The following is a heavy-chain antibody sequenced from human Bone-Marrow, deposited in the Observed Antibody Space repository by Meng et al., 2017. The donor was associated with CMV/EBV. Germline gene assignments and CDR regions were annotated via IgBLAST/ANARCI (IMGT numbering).Heavy chain of an antibody. V-gene: IGHV4-31*02. CDR3: ARVLGAGYSSYEKGVPFDY. CDR2: IYYSGST. Sequence: SGCYYWSWIRQHPGKGLEWIGYIYYSGSTYYNPSLKSRVTISVDTSKNQFSLKLSSVTAADTAVYYCARVLGAGYSSYEKGVPFDYWGQGTLVTVSS. CDR1: SGCYY. D-gene: IGHD5-12*01. J-gene: IGHJ4*02.